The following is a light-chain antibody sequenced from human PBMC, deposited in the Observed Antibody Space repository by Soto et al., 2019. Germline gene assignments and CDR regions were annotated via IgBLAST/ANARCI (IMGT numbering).Light chain of an antibody. CDR2: GAS. CDR3: QQFGSTVT. Sequence: VLTQSPCRLSLLPRDSATLSCRASQRISSPYLAWYQQKPGQVPRLLISGASTRATGISDRFSGSGSGTDFTLTISRLEPEDFAVYYCQQFGSTVTFGPGTKVDIK. V-gene: IGKV3-20*01. J-gene: IGKJ3*01. CDR1: QRISSPY.